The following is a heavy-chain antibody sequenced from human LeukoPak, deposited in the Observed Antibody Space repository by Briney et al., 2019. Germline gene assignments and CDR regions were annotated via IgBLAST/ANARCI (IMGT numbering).Heavy chain of an antibody. CDR1: GFTFSSYS. Sequence: GGSLRLSCAASGFTFSSYSMNWVRQAPGKGLEWVSFISSSRSYIYYADSVKGRFSISRDNAKNSLYLQMNSLRAEDTAVYYCARFIAAPYYFDYWGRGTLVTVSS. CDR2: ISSSRSYI. J-gene: IGHJ4*02. V-gene: IGHV3-21*01. D-gene: IGHD6-13*01. CDR3: ARFIAAPYYFDY.